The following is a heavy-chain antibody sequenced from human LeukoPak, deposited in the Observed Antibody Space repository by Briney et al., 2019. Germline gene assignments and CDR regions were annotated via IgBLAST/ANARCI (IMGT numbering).Heavy chain of an antibody. V-gene: IGHV3-9*01. CDR1: GFTFDDHA. J-gene: IGHJ4*02. CDR3: SRVSAYTTSSGEFDY. D-gene: IGHD6-6*01. CDR2: ISWNSGGI. Sequence: LGGSLRLSCAASGFTFDDHAMHWVRQAPGKGLEWVSGISWNSGGIAYADSVKGRFTISRDNAKNSPYLQMNSLRAEDTALYYCSRVSAYTTSSGEFDYWGQGTLVTVSS.